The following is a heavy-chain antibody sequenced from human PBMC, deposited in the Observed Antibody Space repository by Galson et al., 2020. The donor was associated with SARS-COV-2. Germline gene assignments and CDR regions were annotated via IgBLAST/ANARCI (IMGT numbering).Heavy chain of an antibody. CDR1: GGSISSSSYY. J-gene: IGHJ4*02. D-gene: IGHD2-8*01. CDR3: ARLPHGDYGDH. CDR2: IYYSGST. Sequence: SETLSLTCTVSGGSISSSSYYWGWIRQPPGKGLEWIGSIYYSGSTYYNPSLKSRVTISVDPSKNQFSLKLSSVTAADTAVYYCARLPHGDYGDHWGQGTLVTVSS. V-gene: IGHV4-39*01.